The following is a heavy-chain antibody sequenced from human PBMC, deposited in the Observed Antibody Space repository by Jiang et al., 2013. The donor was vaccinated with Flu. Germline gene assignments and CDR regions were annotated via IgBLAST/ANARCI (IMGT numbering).Heavy chain of an antibody. D-gene: IGHD2-15*01. CDR2: IDPSDSYT. CDR3: ARHERRHCSGGSCHSGWFDP. V-gene: IGHV5-10-1*01. J-gene: IGHJ5*02. Sequence: IDPSDSYTNYSPSFQGHVTISADKSISTAYLQWSSLKASDTAMYYCARHERRHCSGGSCHSGWFDPWGQGTLVTVSS.